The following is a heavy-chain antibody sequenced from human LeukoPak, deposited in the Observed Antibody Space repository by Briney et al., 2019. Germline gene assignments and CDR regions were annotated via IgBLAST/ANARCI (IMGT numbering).Heavy chain of an antibody. D-gene: IGHD4-23*01. CDR1: GGSFSGYY. V-gene: IGHV4-34*01. Sequence: KPSETLSLTCAVYGGSFSGYYWSWIRQPPGRGLEWIGEINHSGSTSYNPSLKSRVTISADTSKNQFSLKLNSVTAADTAVYYCARVSGNSAAGDAFDIWGQGTTVTVSS. CDR2: INHSGST. CDR3: ARVSGNSAAGDAFDI. J-gene: IGHJ3*02.